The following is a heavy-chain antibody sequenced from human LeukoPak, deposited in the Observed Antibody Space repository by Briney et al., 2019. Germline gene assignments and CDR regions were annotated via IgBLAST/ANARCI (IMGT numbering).Heavy chain of an antibody. D-gene: IGHD4-17*01. J-gene: IGHJ4*02. CDR1: GFTFSGYW. V-gene: IGHV3-74*01. Sequence: GGSLRLSCAASGFTFSGYWMHWVRQVPGKGLVWVSGVNSDGTTTTYADSVKGRFTISRDNANNTLYLQMNSLRAEDTAVYYCARDNGDYGDYWGQGTLVTVSS. CDR3: ARDNGDYGDY. CDR2: VNSDGTTT.